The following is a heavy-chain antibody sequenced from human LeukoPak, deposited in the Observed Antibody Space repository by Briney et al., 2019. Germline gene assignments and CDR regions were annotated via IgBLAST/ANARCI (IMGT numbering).Heavy chain of an antibody. CDR3: ARLRRWSNGTDY. Sequence: RTSETLSLTCTVSGGSISSYYWSWIRQPPGKGLEWIGEINHSGSTNYNPSLKSRVTISVDTSKNQFSLKLSSVTAADTAVYYCARLRRWSNGTDYWGQGTLVTVSS. D-gene: IGHD4-23*01. CDR2: INHSGST. V-gene: IGHV4-34*01. CDR1: GGSISSYY. J-gene: IGHJ4*02.